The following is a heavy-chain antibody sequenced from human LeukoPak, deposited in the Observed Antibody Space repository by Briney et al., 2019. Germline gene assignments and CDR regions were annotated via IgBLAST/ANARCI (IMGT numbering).Heavy chain of an antibody. CDR2: MYPSGTT. Sequence: SETLSLTCTVSGGSISITRYYWGWIRQPPGKGLEWIASMYPSGTTYYNPSLKSRVTISVDTSKNQFSLKLSSVTAADTAVYYCARGPPDCSSTSCYAFDAFDIWGQGTMVTVSS. CDR1: GGSISITRYY. D-gene: IGHD2-2*01. CDR3: ARGPPDCSSTSCYAFDAFDI. J-gene: IGHJ3*02. V-gene: IGHV4-39*07.